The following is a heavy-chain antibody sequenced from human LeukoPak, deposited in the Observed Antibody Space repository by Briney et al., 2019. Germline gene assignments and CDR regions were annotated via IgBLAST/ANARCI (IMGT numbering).Heavy chain of an antibody. CDR2: IYSGGST. J-gene: IGHJ4*02. CDR3: ASADSSGYRHFDY. CDR1: GFTVSSNY. D-gene: IGHD3-22*01. V-gene: IGHV3-53*01. Sequence: PGGSLRLSCAASGFTVSSNYMSWVRQAPGKGLEWVSVIYSGGSTYYADSVKGRFTISRDNSKNTLYLQMNSLRAEDTAVYYCASADSSGYRHFDYWGQGTLVTVS.